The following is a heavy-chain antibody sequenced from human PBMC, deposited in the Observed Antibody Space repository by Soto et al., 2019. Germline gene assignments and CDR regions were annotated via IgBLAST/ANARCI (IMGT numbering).Heavy chain of an antibody. J-gene: IGHJ4*02. CDR1: GYTFTLFG. V-gene: IGHV1-18*01. D-gene: IGHD2-2*02. CDR3: ARGGKYRYFDY. CDR2: ISPYNGDT. Sequence: QVQLVQSGAEVKKPGASVKVSCTTSGYTFTLFGITWVRQSPGQGLECMGWISPYNGDTKYAEKLEGRVTLNTATSTDTAYMELTSLTSDDTAEYYCARGGKYRYFDYVGKGTLVTVSS.